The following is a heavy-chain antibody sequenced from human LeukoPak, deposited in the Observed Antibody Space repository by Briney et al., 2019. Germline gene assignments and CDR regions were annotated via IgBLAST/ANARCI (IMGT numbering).Heavy chain of an antibody. J-gene: IGHJ4*02. CDR1: GFTFRNYV. D-gene: IGHD6-13*01. CDR2: TSSDLNVK. CDR3: AKDLYSSSPRNYFDY. Sequence: GGSLRLSCAASGFTFRNYVIHWVRQAPGKGLEWVAVTSSDLNVKLYADSVKGRFTISRDNSRSTLYLQMNSLRAEDTAVYYCAKDLYSSSPRNYFDYWGQGTLVTVSS. V-gene: IGHV3-30*18.